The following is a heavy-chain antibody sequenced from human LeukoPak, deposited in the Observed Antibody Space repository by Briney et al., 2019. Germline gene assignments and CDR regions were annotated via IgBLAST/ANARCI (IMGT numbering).Heavy chain of an antibody. Sequence: GGSLRLSCAASGFTFRNYWMNWVRQASGKGLEWVANIKQDESEKYYVDSVKGRFTISRDNAKNSLYLQTNSLRAEDTAVYYCARDYYDSGVYYNGYFDLWGRGTLSLSP. CDR2: IKQDESEK. V-gene: IGHV3-7*04. CDR3: ARDYYDSGVYYNGYFDL. CDR1: GFTFRNYW. J-gene: IGHJ2*01. D-gene: IGHD3-22*01.